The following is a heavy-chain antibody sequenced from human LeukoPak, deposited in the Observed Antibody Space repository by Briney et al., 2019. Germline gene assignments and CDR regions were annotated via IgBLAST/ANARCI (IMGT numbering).Heavy chain of an antibody. Sequence: SETLSLTCTVSGVSISSYYWSWIRQPPGKGLEWIGYIYYSGSTNYNPSLKSRVTISVDTSKNQFSLKLSSVTAADTAVYYCARGRHGDYNYYFDYWGQGTLVTVSS. D-gene: IGHD4-17*01. J-gene: IGHJ4*02. CDR2: IYYSGST. CDR1: GVSISSYY. V-gene: IGHV4-59*01. CDR3: ARGRHGDYNYYFDY.